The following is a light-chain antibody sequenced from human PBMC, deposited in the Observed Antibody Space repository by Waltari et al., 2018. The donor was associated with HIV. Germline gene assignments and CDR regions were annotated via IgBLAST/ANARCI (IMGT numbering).Light chain of an antibody. J-gene: IGLJ3*02. CDR3: TAWDDGLSDPV. V-gene: IGLV1-44*01. CDR2: SNN. CDR1: SSNIGSNT. Sequence: QSVLTQPPSASGTPGQRVTISCSGSSSNIGSNTVNWYQQLPGTAPKLLILSNNHRPSLVPDRFACSKSGTSASLAICGLQSEDEADYYCTAWDDGLSDPVFGGGTNLTVL.